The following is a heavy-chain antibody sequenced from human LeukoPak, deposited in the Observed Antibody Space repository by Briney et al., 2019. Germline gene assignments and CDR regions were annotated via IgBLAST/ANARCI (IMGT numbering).Heavy chain of an antibody. CDR1: GFTFSSYA. CDR3: AKDMVRGVIQSAFDF. V-gene: IGHV3-23*01. D-gene: IGHD3-10*01. CDR2: ISGSGGST. J-gene: IGHJ4*02. Sequence: PGGTLRLSCAAYGFTFSSYAMSWVRQAPGKGLEWVSTISGSGGSTHYADFMNGRFTISKETSKNTLHLQMTSLRVEDTAVYYCAKDMVRGVIQSAFDFWGQGTLVTVSS.